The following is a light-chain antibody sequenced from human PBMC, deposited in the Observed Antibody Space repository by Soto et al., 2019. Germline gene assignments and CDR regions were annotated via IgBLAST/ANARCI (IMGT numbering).Light chain of an antibody. Sequence: EIVRTQSPATLSVSPGERATLSCRASQSVSDKLAWYQQKPGQAPRLLIYHASTRATGIPARFSGSGSGTEFTLTISSLQSEDFAVYYCQQYNNWPPWTFGQGTKVDIK. CDR1: QSVSDK. CDR3: QQYNNWPPWT. J-gene: IGKJ1*01. CDR2: HAS. V-gene: IGKV3-15*01.